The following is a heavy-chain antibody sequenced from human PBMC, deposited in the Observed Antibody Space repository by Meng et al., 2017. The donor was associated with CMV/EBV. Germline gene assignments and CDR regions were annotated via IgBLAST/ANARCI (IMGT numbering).Heavy chain of an antibody. CDR3: AKGRYTYGYLSDI. CDR1: GFTFSSYW. D-gene: IGHD5-18*01. J-gene: IGHJ3*02. Sequence: ESLKISCAASGFTFSSYWMSWVRQAPGKGLEWVANIKQDGSEKYYVDSVKGRFTISRDNAKNTLYLQMNSLRAEDTAVYYCAKGRYTYGYLSDIWGQGTMVTVSS. CDR2: IKQDGSEK. V-gene: IGHV3-7*03.